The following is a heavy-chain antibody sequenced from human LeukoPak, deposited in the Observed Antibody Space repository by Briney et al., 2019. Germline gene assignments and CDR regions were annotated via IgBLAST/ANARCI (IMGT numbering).Heavy chain of an antibody. CDR3: TNGGGSIAAAGLYWYFDL. V-gene: IGHV3-30*18. J-gene: IGHJ2*01. D-gene: IGHD6-13*01. Sequence: PGGSLRLSCAASGFTFNTYGMSWVRQAPGKGLEWVAVISYDGSNKYYADSVKGRFTISRDNSKNTLYLQMNSLRAEDTAVYYCTNGGGSIAAAGLYWYFDLWGRGTLVTVSS. CDR2: ISYDGSNK. CDR1: GFTFNTYG.